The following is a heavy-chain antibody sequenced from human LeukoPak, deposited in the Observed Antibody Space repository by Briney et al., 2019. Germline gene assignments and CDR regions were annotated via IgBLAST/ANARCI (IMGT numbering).Heavy chain of an antibody. V-gene: IGHV4-61*02. D-gene: IGHD6-13*01. Sequence: SETLSLTCTVSGGSISSGSNYWSWIRQPAGKGLEWIGRIYTSGSTNYNPSLKSRVTISVDTSKNQFSLKLSSVTAADTAVYYCASSSSYSSSWGYYYYYYYMDVWGKGTTVTVSS. CDR2: IYTSGST. CDR3: ASSSSYSSSWGYYYYYYYMDV. CDR1: GGSISSGSNY. J-gene: IGHJ6*03.